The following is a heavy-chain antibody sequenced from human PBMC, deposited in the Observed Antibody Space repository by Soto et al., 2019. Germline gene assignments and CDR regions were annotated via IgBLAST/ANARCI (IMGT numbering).Heavy chain of an antibody. CDR1: GFTFSSYW. D-gene: IGHD3-10*01. CDR3: ARDNYEYGSGSYYYYYYGMDV. J-gene: IGHJ6*02. CDR2: IKQDGSEK. V-gene: IGHV3-7*01. Sequence: PGGSLRLSCAASGFTFSSYWMSWVRQAPGKGLEWVANIKQDGSEKYYVDSVKGRFTISRDNAKNSLYLQMNSLRAEDTAVYYCARDNYEYGSGSYYYYYYGMDVCGQGTTVTVSS.